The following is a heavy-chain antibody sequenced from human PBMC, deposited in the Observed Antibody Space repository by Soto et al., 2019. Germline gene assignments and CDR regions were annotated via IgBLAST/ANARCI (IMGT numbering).Heavy chain of an antibody. CDR3: ASDYGHYVWDPHGHCAY. V-gene: IGHV3-33*01. D-gene: IGHD4-17*01. Sequence: VQLVESGGGVVQPGRSLRLSCAAFGFTFSSSGMNWVRQAPGKGLEWVAVVWYDGSNKYYADPVKGRFPISRDHHKNTLYLTMSSLRAKATAADYCASDYGHYVWDPHGHCAYWGKGTLMTVSS. J-gene: IGHJ4*02. CDR2: VWYDGSNK. CDR1: GFTFSSSG.